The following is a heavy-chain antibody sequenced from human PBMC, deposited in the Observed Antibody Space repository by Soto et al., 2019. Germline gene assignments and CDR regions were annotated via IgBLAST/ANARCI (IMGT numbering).Heavy chain of an antibody. V-gene: IGHV3-15*07. CDR3: TTLGHYYDTSPLDV. CDR1: GFTFSNAW. D-gene: IGHD3-22*01. J-gene: IGHJ6*02. Sequence: GGSLRLSCAASGFTFSNAWMNWVRQAPGKGLEWVGRIKSKTDGGTTDYAAPVKGRFTISRDDSKKTMYLQMNSLKADDTAVYYCTTLGHYYDTSPLDVWGQGTTVTVSS. CDR2: IKSKTDGGTT.